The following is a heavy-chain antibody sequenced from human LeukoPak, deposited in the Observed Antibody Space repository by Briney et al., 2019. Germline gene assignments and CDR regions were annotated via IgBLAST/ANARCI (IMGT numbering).Heavy chain of an antibody. CDR2: ISGSGGST. V-gene: IGHV3-23*01. Sequence: GGSLRLSCAVSGFTFSSYAMSWVRQAPGKGLEWVSAISGSGGSTYYADSVKGRFTISRDNSKNTLYLQMNSLRAEDTAVYYCARKYYYGMDVWGQGTTVTVSS. J-gene: IGHJ6*02. CDR3: ARKYYYGMDV. CDR1: GFTFSSYA.